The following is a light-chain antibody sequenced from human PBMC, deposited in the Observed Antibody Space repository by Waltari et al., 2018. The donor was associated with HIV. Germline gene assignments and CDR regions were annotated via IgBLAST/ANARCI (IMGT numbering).Light chain of an antibody. V-gene: IGLV1-47*02. CDR1: SSNIGRNF. CDR2: SNI. J-gene: IGLJ2*01. Sequence: QSVLTQPPSASGTPGQRVTISCSGSSSNIGRNFVYWYQQLPGTAPKLLIFSNIQRPSGVPDRFSGSKSGTSASLAISGLRPEDEADYYCAAWDDSLGGVVFGGGTTLTVL. CDR3: AAWDDSLGGVV.